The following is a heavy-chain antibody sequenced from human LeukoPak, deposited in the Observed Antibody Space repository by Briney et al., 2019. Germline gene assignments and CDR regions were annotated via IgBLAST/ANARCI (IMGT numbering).Heavy chain of an antibody. CDR1: GFTFSSYA. V-gene: IGHV3-23*01. J-gene: IGHJ4*02. CDR3: AKSPVSSCRGSFCYPFDY. CDR2: ISGSGGST. D-gene: IGHD2-15*01. Sequence: GGSLRLSCAASGFTFSSYAMSWVRQAPGKGLEWVSGISGSGGSTYYADSVKGRFTISRDNSRNTLYLQVNSLRAEDTAVYYCAKSPVSSCRGSFCYPFDYWGQGNLVTVSS.